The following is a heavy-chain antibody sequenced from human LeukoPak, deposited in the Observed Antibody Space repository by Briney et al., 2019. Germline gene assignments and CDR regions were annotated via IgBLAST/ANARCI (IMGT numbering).Heavy chain of an antibody. V-gene: IGHV4-31*03. D-gene: IGHD4-4*01. CDR2: IYYSGST. Sequence: SQTLSLTCTVSGGSISSGGYYWSWIRQHPGKGLEWIGYIYYSGSTYYNPSLKSRVTISVDTSKNQFSLKLSSVTAADTAVYYCARAGDDYSASGVWYFDLWGRGTLVTVSS. J-gene: IGHJ2*01. CDR1: GGSISSGGYY. CDR3: ARAGDDYSASGVWYFDL.